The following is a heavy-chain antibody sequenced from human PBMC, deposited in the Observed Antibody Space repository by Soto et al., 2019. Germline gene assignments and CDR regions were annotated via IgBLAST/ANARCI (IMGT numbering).Heavy chain of an antibody. CDR1: GFIVSSNY. D-gene: IGHD6-13*01. CDR2: IYSGGNT. V-gene: IGHV3-66*01. J-gene: IGHJ5*02. CDR3: ARNPLSCSWHFSP. Sequence: EVHLLESGGGLVQPGGSLRLSCAASGFIVSSNYMSWVRQAPGKGLEWVSLIYSGGNTFYADSVKGRFTISRDNSKNTLYLQMNSLRAEDTAIYYCARNPLSCSWHFSPWGQGTLVTVSS.